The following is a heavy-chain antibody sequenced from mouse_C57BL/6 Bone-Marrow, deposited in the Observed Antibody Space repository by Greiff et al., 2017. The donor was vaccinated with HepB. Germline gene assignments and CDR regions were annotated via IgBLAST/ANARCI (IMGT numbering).Heavy chain of an antibody. CDR3: AREADYDGFAY. CDR1: GYTFTDYY. D-gene: IGHD2-4*01. CDR2: IYPGSGNT. V-gene: IGHV1-76*01. J-gene: IGHJ3*01. Sequence: VQRVESGAELVRPGASVKLSCKASGYTFTDYYINWVKQRPGQGLEWIARIYPGSGNTYYNEKFKGKATLTAEKSSSTAYMQLSSLTSEDSAVYFCAREADYDGFAYWGQGTLVTVSA.